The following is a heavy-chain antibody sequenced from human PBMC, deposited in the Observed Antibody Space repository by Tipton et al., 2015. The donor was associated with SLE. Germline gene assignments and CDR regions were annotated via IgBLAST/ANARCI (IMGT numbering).Heavy chain of an antibody. CDR3: ARGVARDALDF. CDR1: GFTFSNHG. V-gene: IGHV3-21*06. Sequence: SGFTFSNHGMHWVRQAPGKGLEWVSSISSSSSYIYQADSVKGRFTISRDNAKNSLYLQMDSLRAEDTAVYYCARGVARDALDFWGQGTMVTVSA. J-gene: IGHJ3*01. CDR2: ISSSSSYI.